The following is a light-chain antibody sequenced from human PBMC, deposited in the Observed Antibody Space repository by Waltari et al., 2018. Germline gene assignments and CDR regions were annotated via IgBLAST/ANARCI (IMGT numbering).Light chain of an antibody. Sequence: EIVLTQSPATLSLSPGERATLSCRVSQSVSSYLAWYRQKPGQAPRLLIYDASNRATGIPARFSGSGSGTDFTLTISSLEPEDFAVYYCQQRSKWPLTFGGGTKVEIK. CDR2: DAS. CDR3: QQRSKWPLT. V-gene: IGKV3-11*01. J-gene: IGKJ4*01. CDR1: QSVSSY.